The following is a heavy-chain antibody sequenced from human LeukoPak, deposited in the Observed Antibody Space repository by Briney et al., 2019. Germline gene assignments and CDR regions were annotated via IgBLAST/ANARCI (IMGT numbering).Heavy chain of an antibody. D-gene: IGHD3-3*01. CDR1: GYTFTSYD. V-gene: IGHV1-8*03. Sequence: ASVKVSCKASGYTFTSYDINWVRQATGQGLEWMGWMNPNSGNTGYAQKFQGRVTITRNTSISTAYTELSSLRSEDTAVYYCARGGYDFWSGYSRFGALYYMDVWGKGTTVTVSS. J-gene: IGHJ6*03. CDR3: ARGGYDFWSGYSRFGALYYMDV. CDR2: MNPNSGNT.